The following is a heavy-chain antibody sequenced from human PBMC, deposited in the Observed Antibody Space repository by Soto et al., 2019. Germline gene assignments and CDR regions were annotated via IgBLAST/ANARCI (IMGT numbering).Heavy chain of an antibody. J-gene: IGHJ6*02. CDR3: ASPNPLSVSYGRGYYYYYYGMDV. V-gene: IGHV1-3*01. CDR1: GYTFTSYA. Sequence: GASVKVSCKASGYTFTSYAMHWVRQAPGQRLEWMGWINAGNGNTKYSQKFQGRVTITRDTSASTAYMELSSLRSEDTAVYYCASPNPLSVSYGRGYYYYYYGMDVWGQGTTVTVSS. CDR2: INAGNGNT. D-gene: IGHD5-18*01.